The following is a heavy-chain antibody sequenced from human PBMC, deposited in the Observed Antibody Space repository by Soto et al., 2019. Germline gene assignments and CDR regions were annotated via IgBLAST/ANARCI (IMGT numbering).Heavy chain of an antibody. J-gene: IGHJ6*02. CDR1: GGSISSGDYY. CDR3: ASGLYSYGYDPDYYGMDV. Sequence: SETHSLTCTVSGGSISSGDYYWSWIRQPPGKGLDWIGYIYYSGSTYYNPSLKSRVTISVDTSKNQFSLKLSSVTAADTAVYYCASGLYSYGYDPDYYGMDVWGQGTTVPVSS. CDR2: IYYSGST. V-gene: IGHV4-30-4*01. D-gene: IGHD5-18*01.